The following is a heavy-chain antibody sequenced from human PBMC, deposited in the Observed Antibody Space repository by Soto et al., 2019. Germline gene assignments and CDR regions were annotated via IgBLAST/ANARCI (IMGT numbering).Heavy chain of an antibody. CDR1: GESIGSGHFY. V-gene: IGHV4-31*03. D-gene: IGHD3-10*02. Sequence: PSETLSLTCSVSGESIGSGHFYWSWIRQDPGKGLEWIGHISHSGDMNYNPSLQSRLTISVDTSRNQFYLNLASVTAADTAVYYCAREEMFSHWFEPWGQGTLVTVSS. J-gene: IGHJ5*02. CDR2: ISHSGDM. CDR3: AREEMFSHWFEP.